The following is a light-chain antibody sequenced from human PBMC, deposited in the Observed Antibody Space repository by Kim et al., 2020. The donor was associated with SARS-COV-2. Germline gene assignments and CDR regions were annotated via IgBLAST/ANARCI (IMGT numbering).Light chain of an antibody. Sequence: SAAARAALSCRASQRVSSSYLAWDQQKPGQAPRLLIYGASSRATGIPDRFSGSGSGTDFTLPISRLEPEDFAVYYCQQYGSSPLTFGGGTKVDIK. J-gene: IGKJ4*01. CDR3: QQYGSSPLT. CDR2: GAS. CDR1: QRVSSSY. V-gene: IGKV3-20*01.